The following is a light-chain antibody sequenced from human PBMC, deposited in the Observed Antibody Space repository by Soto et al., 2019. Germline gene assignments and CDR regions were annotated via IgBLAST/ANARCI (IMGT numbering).Light chain of an antibody. J-gene: IGLJ2*01. V-gene: IGLV2-8*01. CDR3: TSYAGSNNVL. CDR2: EVN. Sequence: QSALTQPPSASGSPGQSVTISCTGTSSDIGGYNYVSWYQQHPGKAPKLMIYEVNKRPSGVPDRFSGSKSGNTASLTVSGLQAEDDAEYYCTSYAGSNNVLFGGGTKVTVL. CDR1: SSDIGGYNY.